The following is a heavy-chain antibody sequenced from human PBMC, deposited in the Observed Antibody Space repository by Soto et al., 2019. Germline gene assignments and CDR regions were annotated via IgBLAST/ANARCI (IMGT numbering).Heavy chain of an antibody. D-gene: IGHD1-26*01. CDR1: GYTFTGHY. Sequence: ASVKVSCKASGYTFTGHYIHWVRQAPEQGPEWMGEIGPESGATRYAQKFRGRVTMTRDTSITTVYMELNNLSPDDTAVYYCGRGRSGQIVVFYWGQGTPVTVSS. CDR3: GRGRSGQIVVFY. J-gene: IGHJ4*02. V-gene: IGHV1-2*02. CDR2: IGPESGAT.